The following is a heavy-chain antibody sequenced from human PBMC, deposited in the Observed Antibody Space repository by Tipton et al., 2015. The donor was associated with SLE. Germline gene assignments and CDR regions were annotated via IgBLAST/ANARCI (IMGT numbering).Heavy chain of an antibody. CDR3: ARVGIFGSLSYFDY. V-gene: IGHV1-18*01. D-gene: IGHD3-3*01. CDR1: GYTFTNYG. CDR2: ISPNNGDT. Sequence: QLVQSGAEVRRPGASVKVSCKASGYTFTNYGISWVRQAPGQGLEWMGWISPNNGDTKYAQSFQGRITMTADTSTSTTYMALRSPRSDDTAIYYCARVGIFGSLSYFDYWGQGTLVTVSS. J-gene: IGHJ4*02.